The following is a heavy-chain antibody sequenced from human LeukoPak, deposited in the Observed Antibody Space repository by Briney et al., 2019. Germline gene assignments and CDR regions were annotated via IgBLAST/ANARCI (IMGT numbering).Heavy chain of an antibody. CDR2: ISAYNGNT. D-gene: IGHD5-18*01. CDR3: ASTWIQLWGVDYYYYMDV. V-gene: IGHV1-18*01. J-gene: IGHJ6*03. CDR1: GYTFTNLG. Sequence: ASVKVSCKASGYTFTNLGISWVRQAPGQGLEWMGWISAYNGNTNYAQKLQGRVTMTTDTSTTTAYMELRSLRSDDTAVYYCASTWIQLWGVDYYYYMDVWGKGTTVTISS.